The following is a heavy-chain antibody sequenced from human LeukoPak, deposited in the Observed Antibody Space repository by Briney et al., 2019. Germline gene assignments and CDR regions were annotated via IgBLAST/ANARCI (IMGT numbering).Heavy chain of an antibody. V-gene: IGHV4-34*01. CDR1: GGSFSGYY. Sequence: SETLSLTCAVYGGSFSGYYWSWIRQPPGKGLEWIGEINHSGSTNYNPSLKSRVTISVDTSKNQFSLKLSSVTAADTAVYYCARVYGDYVITSHDPDFDIWGQGTMVTVSS. CDR3: ARVYGDYVITSHDPDFDI. J-gene: IGHJ3*02. CDR2: INHSGST. D-gene: IGHD4-17*01.